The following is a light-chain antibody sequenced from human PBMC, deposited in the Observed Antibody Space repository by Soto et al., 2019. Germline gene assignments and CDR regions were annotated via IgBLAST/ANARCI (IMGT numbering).Light chain of an antibody. CDR3: QQRSKMPLT. Sequence: EIVMTQSPATLSVSPGETATLSCRASQSVRNYLAWYQQKPGQAPRLLIYDASNRATGIPARFSGTGSETDFTLTISSLEPEDFAIYYCQQRSKMPLTFGHGTKGDIK. V-gene: IGKV3-11*01. CDR1: QSVRNY. J-gene: IGKJ1*01. CDR2: DAS.